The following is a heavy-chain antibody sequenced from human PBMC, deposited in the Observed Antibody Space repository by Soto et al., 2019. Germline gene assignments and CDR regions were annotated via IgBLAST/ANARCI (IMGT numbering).Heavy chain of an antibody. CDR3: AREAAAGTHFDY. V-gene: IGHV3-7*01. D-gene: IGHD6-13*01. J-gene: IGHJ4*02. CDR1: GFSFSSYW. Sequence: EVQLVESGGGLVQPGGSLRLSCAASGFSFSSYWMSWVRQAPGKGLEWVANIKKDGSEKYYVDSVKGRFTISSDNANNSVNQQMNSLRAQDTSVYYCAREAAAGTHFDYWGQGTLVTVSS. CDR2: IKKDGSEK.